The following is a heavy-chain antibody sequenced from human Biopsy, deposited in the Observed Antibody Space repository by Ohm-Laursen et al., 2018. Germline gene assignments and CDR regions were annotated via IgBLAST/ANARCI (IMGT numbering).Heavy chain of an antibody. CDR2: IFFDGINT. J-gene: IGHJ6*02. Sequence: SLTLSCASSVSTVNNYGIHWGRMPPGDGLEWEAFIFFDGINTYYADSLKGRFTISRDNSRNTLYLQMISLRAEDTAVYYCAKDRYNYTAIGGFSMDVWGQGTTVTVSS. CDR1: VSTVNNYG. V-gene: IGHV3-30*18. CDR3: AKDRYNYTAIGGFSMDV. D-gene: IGHD5-18*01.